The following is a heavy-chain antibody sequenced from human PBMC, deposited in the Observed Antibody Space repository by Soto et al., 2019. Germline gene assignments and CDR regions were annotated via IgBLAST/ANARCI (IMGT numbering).Heavy chain of an antibody. CDR1: GYTFTSYA. CDR3: ARDPSGYDYFDY. D-gene: IGHD5-12*01. Sequence: ASVKVSCKASGYTFTSYAISWVRQAPGQGLEWMGWISAYNGNTNYAQKLQGRVTMTTDTSTSTAYMELRSLRSDDTAVYYCARDPSGYDYFDYWGQGTLVTVSS. V-gene: IGHV1-18*01. J-gene: IGHJ4*02. CDR2: ISAYNGNT.